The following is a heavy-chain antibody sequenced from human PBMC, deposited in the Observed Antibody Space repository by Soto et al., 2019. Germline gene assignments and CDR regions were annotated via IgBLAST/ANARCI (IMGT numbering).Heavy chain of an antibody. D-gene: IGHD3-16*02. CDR2: IIPKFGTA. V-gene: IGHV1-69*01. CDR3: AKSMIASGGVIGYYHNGMDV. J-gene: IGHJ6*02. Sequence: QVQLVQSGAEVKEPGSSVKVSCKASGDTFSRSAITWVRQAPGQGLEWMGGIIPKFGTANYAQKLKGRVTISADELTTTAYMELSSLRSEDTAVYYCAKSMIASGGVIGYYHNGMDVWGQGTTVTVAS. CDR1: GDTFSRSA.